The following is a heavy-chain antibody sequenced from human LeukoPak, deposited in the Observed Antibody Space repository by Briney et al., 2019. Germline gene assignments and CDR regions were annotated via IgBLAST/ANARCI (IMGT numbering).Heavy chain of an antibody. J-gene: IGHJ3*01. V-gene: IGHV3-23*01. CDR2: ISGSGGST. Sequence: GGSLRLSCAASGFTFSPFWMHWVRQAPGKGLEWVSGISGSGGSTYYADSVKGRFTISRDNSKNTLYLQMNSLRAEDTAVYYCAKDHSSSPWGQGTMVTVSS. CDR3: AKDHSSSP. D-gene: IGHD6-13*01. CDR1: GFTFSPFW.